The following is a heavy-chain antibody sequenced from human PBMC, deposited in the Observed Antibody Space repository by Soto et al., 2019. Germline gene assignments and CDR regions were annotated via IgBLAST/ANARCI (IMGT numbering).Heavy chain of an antibody. CDR1: GFTFSSYA. CDR3: ARDFALYCSGGSCYSNPFDY. J-gene: IGHJ4*02. D-gene: IGHD2-15*01. CDR2: ISYDGSNK. Sequence: PGGSLRLSCAASGFTFSSYAMHWVRQAPGKGLEWVAVISYDGSNKYYADSVRGRFTISRDNSKNTLYLQMDSLRAEDTAVYYCARDFALYCSGGSCYSNPFDYWGQGTLVTV. V-gene: IGHV3-30-3*01.